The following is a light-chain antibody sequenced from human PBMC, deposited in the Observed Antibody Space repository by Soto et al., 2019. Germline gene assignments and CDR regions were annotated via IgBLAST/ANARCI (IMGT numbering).Light chain of an antibody. J-gene: IGKJ5*01. CDR3: QQRGNWLIT. V-gene: IGKV3-11*01. CDR1: QSVSSY. CDR2: DAS. Sequence: EIVLTQSPGTLSLSPGERATLSCRASQSVSSYLACYQQKPGQAPRLLIYDASNRATGIPARFSGSGSGTDFTLTISSLEPEDFAVYYCQQRGNWLITFGQGTRLEIK.